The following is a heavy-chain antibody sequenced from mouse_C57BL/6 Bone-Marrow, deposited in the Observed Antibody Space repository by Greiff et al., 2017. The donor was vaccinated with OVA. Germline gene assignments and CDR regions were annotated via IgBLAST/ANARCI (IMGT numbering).Heavy chain of an antibody. J-gene: IGHJ1*03. V-gene: IGHV2-2*01. CDR1: GFSLTSYG. Sequence: QVQLQQSGPGLVQPSQTLSITCTVSGFSLTSYGVHWVRQSPGKGLEWLGVICSGGSTDYNAAFISRLSISKDNSKSQVFFKMNSLQADDTAIYYCARNGDYRGYFDVWGTGTTVTVSS. D-gene: IGHD2-13*01. CDR2: ICSGGST. CDR3: ARNGDYRGYFDV.